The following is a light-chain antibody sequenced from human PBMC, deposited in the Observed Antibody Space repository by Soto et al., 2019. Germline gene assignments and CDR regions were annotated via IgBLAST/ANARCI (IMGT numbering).Light chain of an antibody. CDR3: HQYDDGPYT. CDR2: GAS. J-gene: IGKJ2*01. V-gene: IGKV3-15*01. CDR1: QSVSSN. Sequence: EILMTQSPATLSLSPGERATLSCRASQSVSSNVAWYQQIPGQTPRLLIYGASTRATGIPVRFSGSGSGTEFTLTISSLQSEDFAVYYCHQYDDGPYTFGQGTK.